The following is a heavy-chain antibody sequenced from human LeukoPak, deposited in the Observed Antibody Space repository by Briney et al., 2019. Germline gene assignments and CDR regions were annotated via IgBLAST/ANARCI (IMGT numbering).Heavy chain of an antibody. D-gene: IGHD6-13*01. Sequence: GGSLRVSCAASGFTFSSYAMHWVRQAPGKGLEYVSAISSNGGSTYYANSVKGRFTISRDNSKNTLYLQMNSLRAEDTAVYYCANDEQQLVWWGQGTLATVSS. V-gene: IGHV3-64*01. CDR1: GFTFSSYA. CDR2: ISSNGGST. J-gene: IGHJ4*02. CDR3: ANDEQQLVW.